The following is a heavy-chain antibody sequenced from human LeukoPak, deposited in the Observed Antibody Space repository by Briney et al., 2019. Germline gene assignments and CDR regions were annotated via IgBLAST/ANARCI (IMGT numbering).Heavy chain of an antibody. D-gene: IGHD3-22*01. CDR3: AKDHSTYYHDSRTLDY. J-gene: IGHJ4*02. CDR1: GFTFSSYT. V-gene: IGHV3-21*01. CDR2: ISTSSSYI. Sequence: GGSLRLSCAASGFTFSSYTMNWVRQAPGKGLEWVSSISTSSSYIYYADSVKGRFTISRDNAKKSLYLQMNSLRAEDTAVYYCAKDHSTYYHDSRTLDYWGQGTLVTVSS.